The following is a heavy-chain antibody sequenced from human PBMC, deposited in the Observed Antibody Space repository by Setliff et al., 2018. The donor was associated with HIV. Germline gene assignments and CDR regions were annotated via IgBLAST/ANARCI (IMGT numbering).Heavy chain of an antibody. CDR3: VRHATYYKFYES. Sequence: SETLSLTCTVSGGSIRSSNYYWAWIRQTPGKGLEWIGSIDDRGCTHNNPSLKSRVTMAVDTPNNQFSLNVTSVTAADTAMYYCVRHATYYKFYESWGQGILVTVSS. J-gene: IGHJ5*02. V-gene: IGHV4-39*01. D-gene: IGHD3-10*01. CDR1: GGSIRSSNYY. CDR2: IDDRGCT.